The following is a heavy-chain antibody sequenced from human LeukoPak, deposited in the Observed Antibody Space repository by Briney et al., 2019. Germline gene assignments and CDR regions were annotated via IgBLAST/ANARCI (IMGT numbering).Heavy chain of an antibody. D-gene: IGHD6-13*01. CDR2: ISSSGSTI. CDR1: GFTFSTYA. Sequence: PGGSLRLSCAASGFTFSTYAMHWVRQAPGKGLEWVSYISSSGSTIYYADSVKGRFTISRDNAKNSLYLQMNSLRAEDTAVYYCARRGAAAGKLDYWGQGTLVTVSS. J-gene: IGHJ4*02. CDR3: ARRGAAAGKLDY. V-gene: IGHV3-48*03.